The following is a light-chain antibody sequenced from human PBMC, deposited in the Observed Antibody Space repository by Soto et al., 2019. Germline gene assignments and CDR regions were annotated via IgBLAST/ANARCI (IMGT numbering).Light chain of an antibody. V-gene: IGKV1-12*01. J-gene: IGKJ4*01. Sequence: DIQMTQSPSFVSASVGDTVTITCRASQAVSTWLAWYQQKPGDAPKLLIYAASTLQSGVPSRFSGRGSGTDFTLTIRNLQPEDFATYYCQQSNRFPRTFGGGTKVDIK. CDR3: QQSNRFPRT. CDR1: QAVSTW. CDR2: AAS.